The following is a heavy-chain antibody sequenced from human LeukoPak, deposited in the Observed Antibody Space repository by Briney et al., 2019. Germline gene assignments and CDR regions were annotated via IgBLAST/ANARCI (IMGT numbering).Heavy chain of an antibody. D-gene: IGHD3-22*01. V-gene: IGHV4-39*07. CDR3: ARDYYDSSGYYYFFDY. CDR2: IYYSGST. CDR1: GGSISSSYYY. Sequence: SETLFLTCTVSGGSISSSYYYWGWIRQPPGKGLEWIGSIYYSGSTYYNPSLKSRVTISVDTSKNQFSLKLSSVTAADTAVYYCARDYYDSSGYYYFFDYWGQGTLVTVSS. J-gene: IGHJ4*02.